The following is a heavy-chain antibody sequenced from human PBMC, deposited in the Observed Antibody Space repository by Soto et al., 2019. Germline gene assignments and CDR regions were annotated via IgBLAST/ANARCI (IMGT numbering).Heavy chain of an antibody. D-gene: IGHD5-18*01. V-gene: IGHV1-69*01. CDR2: SIPIFGTA. CDR3: ARTRDGGQLWLRFYGMDV. Sequence: QVQLVQSGAYVKKPWSSVKDSCKSSVGTFSSYAISWVRQSPGQGLEWMGGSIPIFGTANYAQKFQGRVTITADESTSTAYMELSSLRSEDTAVYYCARTRDGGQLWLRFYGMDVWGQGTTVTVSS. J-gene: IGHJ6*02. CDR1: VGTFSSYA.